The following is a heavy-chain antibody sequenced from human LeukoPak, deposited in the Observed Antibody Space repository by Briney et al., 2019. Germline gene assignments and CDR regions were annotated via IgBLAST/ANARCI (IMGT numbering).Heavy chain of an antibody. CDR1: GFTFSSYW. D-gene: IGHD6-6*01. CDR3: ASGPRSSDYYYYGMDV. V-gene: IGHV3-7*01. CDR2: IKQDGSEK. Sequence: GGSLGLSCAASGFTFSSYWMSWVRRAPGKGLEWVANIKQDGSEKYYVDSVKGRFTISRDNAKNSLYLQMNSLRAEDTAVYYCASGPRSSDYYYYGMDVWGQGTTVTVSS. J-gene: IGHJ6*02.